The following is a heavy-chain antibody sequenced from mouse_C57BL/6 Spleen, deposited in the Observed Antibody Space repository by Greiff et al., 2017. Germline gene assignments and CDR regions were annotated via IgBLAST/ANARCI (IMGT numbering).Heavy chain of an antibody. CDR2: ISDGGSYT. D-gene: IGHD4-1*01. CDR1: GFTFSSYA. V-gene: IGHV5-4*03. Sequence: EVMLVESGGGLVKPGGSLKLSCAASGFTFSSYAMSWVRQTPEKRLEWVATISDGGSYTYYPDNVKGRFTISRDNAKNNLYLQMSPLKSEDTAMYYCARATGTGYFDVWGTGTTVTVSS. CDR3: ARATGTGYFDV. J-gene: IGHJ1*03.